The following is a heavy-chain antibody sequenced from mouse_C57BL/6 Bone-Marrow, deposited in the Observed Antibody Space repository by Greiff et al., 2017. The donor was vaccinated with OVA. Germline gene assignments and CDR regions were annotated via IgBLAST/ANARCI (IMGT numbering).Heavy chain of an antibody. D-gene: IGHD1-1*01. J-gene: IGHJ1*03. Sequence: QSGAELVRPGASVKMSCKASGYTFTSYNMHWVKQTPRQGLEWIGAIYPGNGDTSYNQKFKGKATLTVDKSSSTAYMQLSSLTSEDSAVYFCARSRDYYGSSPYWYFDVWGTGTTVTVSS. CDR3: ARSRDYYGSSPYWYFDV. CDR1: GYTFTSYN. CDR2: IYPGNGDT. V-gene: IGHV1-12*01.